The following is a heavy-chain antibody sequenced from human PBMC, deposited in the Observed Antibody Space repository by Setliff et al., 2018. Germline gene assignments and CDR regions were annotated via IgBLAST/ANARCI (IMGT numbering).Heavy chain of an antibody. D-gene: IGHD3-3*02. CDR1: GGSISSHY. J-gene: IGHJ4*02. V-gene: IGHV4-59*11. CDR3: ARDPLGYFDY. CDR2: IYYSGST. Sequence: PSETLSLTCTVSGGSISSHYWSWIRQPPGKGLEWIGSIYYSGSTNYNPSLKSRVTISVDTSKNQFSLKLSSVTAADTAVYYCARDPLGYFDYWGQGTLVTVSS.